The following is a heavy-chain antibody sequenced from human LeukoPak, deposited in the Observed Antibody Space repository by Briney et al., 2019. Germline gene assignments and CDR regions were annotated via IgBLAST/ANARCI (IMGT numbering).Heavy chain of an antibody. Sequence: GGSLRLSCAASGFTFSSYWMSWVRQAPGKGLEWVANIKQDGSQKYYVDSVKGRFSISRDNAKNSLFLQMNSLRAEDTAIYYCARSLTTLTYEGYWGQGTLVTVSS. V-gene: IGHV3-7*01. D-gene: IGHD1-1*01. CDR1: GFTFSSYW. CDR2: IKQDGSQK. CDR3: ARSLTTLTYEGY. J-gene: IGHJ4*02.